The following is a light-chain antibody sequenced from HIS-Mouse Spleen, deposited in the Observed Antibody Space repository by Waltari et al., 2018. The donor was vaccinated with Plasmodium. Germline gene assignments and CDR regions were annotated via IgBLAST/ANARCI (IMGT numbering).Light chain of an antibody. CDR3: QQYNSYSYT. J-gene: IGKJ2*01. Sequence: DIQMTQSPSTLSASVGDIVTITCLASQSISSWLAWYQQKPGKAPKLLIYKASSLESGVPSRFSGSGSGTEFTLTISSLQPDDFATYYCQQYNSYSYTFGQGTKLEIK. CDR2: KAS. CDR1: QSISSW. V-gene: IGKV1-5*03.